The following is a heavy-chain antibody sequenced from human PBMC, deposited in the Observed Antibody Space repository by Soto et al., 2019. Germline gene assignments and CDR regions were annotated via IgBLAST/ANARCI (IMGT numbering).Heavy chain of an antibody. CDR1: EFTFSDYA. D-gene: IGHD5-12*01. V-gene: IGHV3-23*01. CDR3: TSEDVATGLV. Sequence: GGSLRLSCAASEFTFSDYAMSWVRQAPGKGLEWVSSISEGGSTTYYADSVKGRFTISRDNSKNTLSLQMNSLSAEDTAIYYCTSEDVATGLVWGPGSLVTVSS. J-gene: IGHJ4*02. CDR2: ISEGGSTT.